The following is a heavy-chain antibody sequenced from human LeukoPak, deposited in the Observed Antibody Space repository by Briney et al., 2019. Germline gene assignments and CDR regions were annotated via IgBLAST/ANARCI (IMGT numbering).Heavy chain of an antibody. V-gene: IGHV3-23*01. CDR2: IIGNGGST. Sequence: GGSLRLSCAASGFTFSSYAMSWVRQAPGKGPEWVSAIIGNGGSTYYADSVKGRFTISRDNSKNTLYLQMNSLRAEDTAVYYCARDWGYCSSTSCHVFDYWGQGTLVTVSS. CDR1: GFTFSSYA. CDR3: ARDWGYCSSTSCHVFDY. J-gene: IGHJ4*02. D-gene: IGHD2-2*01.